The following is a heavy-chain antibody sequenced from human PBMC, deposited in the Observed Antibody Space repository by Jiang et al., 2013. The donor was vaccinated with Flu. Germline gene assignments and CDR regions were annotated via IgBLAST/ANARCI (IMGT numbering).Heavy chain of an antibody. CDR3: ARDNYFDTGGSLIDAFDI. J-gene: IGHJ3*02. CDR2: ITTSSSTM. D-gene: IGHD2-8*02. Sequence: SGGTLIQSGGSLRLSCAASGFTFHDFNMNWVRQAPGKGLEWISYITTSSSTMYYADSVRGRIHHLQRQCQEFVFLSNEQPESRGHGYYFCARDNYFDTGGSLIDAFDIWGQGDNGHRLF. V-gene: IGHV3-48*01. CDR1: GFTFHDFN.